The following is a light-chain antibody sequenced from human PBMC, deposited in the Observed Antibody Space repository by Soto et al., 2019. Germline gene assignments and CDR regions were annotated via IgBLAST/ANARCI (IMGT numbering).Light chain of an antibody. CDR1: QTLLHSNGYNY. Sequence: IAMTQSPLSLPVTPGEPASISCRSSQTLLHSNGYNYLDWYLQKPGQSPQLLIYLGSHLASVVTGRSSGSGSCTDFTPNNNTVEAEDVGVFDCVEGLRPMYTFGHYTKLESK. J-gene: IGKJ2*01. CDR2: LGS. CDR3: VEGLRPMYT. V-gene: IGKV2-28*01.